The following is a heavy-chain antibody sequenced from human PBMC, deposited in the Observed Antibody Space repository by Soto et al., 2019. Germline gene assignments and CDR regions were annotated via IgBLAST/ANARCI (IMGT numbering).Heavy chain of an antibody. CDR1: GFAFSTYA. J-gene: IGHJ4*02. V-gene: IGHV3-30*03. CDR3: GHPVGDAAGGISDF. Sequence: QVQVGESGGGVVQPGRSLRLSCAASGFAFSTYAMHWVRLAPGKGMEWVAVIATDGRTAFYADSVKGRFVISRDNSKNTVFVQMNSLRGEDTAMYYCGHPVGDAAGGISDFWGQGTLVTVSS. D-gene: IGHD6-25*01. CDR2: IATDGRTA.